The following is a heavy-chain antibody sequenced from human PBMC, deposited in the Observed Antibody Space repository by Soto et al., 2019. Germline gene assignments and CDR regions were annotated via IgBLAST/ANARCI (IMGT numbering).Heavy chain of an antibody. D-gene: IGHD3-10*01. CDR3: AVVRGSFLAH. CDR2: IRNKANSYTT. CDR1: GFTFSDHY. Sequence: EVQVVESGGGLVQPGGSLRLSCAASGFTFSDHYMDWVRQAPGKGLEWVGRIRNKANSYTTEYAASVKGRFTISRDDSNISLYLQMNSLKTEDTAVYYCAVVRGSFLAHWGQGTLVTVSS. V-gene: IGHV3-72*01. J-gene: IGHJ4*02.